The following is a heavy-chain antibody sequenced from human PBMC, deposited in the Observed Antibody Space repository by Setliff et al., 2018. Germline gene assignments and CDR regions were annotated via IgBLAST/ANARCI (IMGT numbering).Heavy chain of an antibody. CDR2: INPHGSEK. D-gene: IGHD3-10*01. J-gene: IGHJ4*02. CDR1: GFTFSSFW. Sequence: GESLKISCAASGFTFSSFWMAWVRQAPGKGLEWLASINPHGSEKYYADSVKGRFTISRDNAKNSLSLQMNNLRTEDTAVYYCFGAGTCSYWGQGTLVTVSS. CDR3: FGAGTCSY. V-gene: IGHV3-7*01.